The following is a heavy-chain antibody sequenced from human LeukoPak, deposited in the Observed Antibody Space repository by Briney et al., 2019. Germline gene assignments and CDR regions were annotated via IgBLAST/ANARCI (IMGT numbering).Heavy chain of an antibody. V-gene: IGHV1-2*06. Sequence: ASVKVSCKTSGNTFTGYYIHWVRQAPGQGLEWVGRINPNSGDTKYAPKFRGRVTITRDTSISTIYMELSSLRSDDTAVYYCAREYYDSSEFDSWGQGTLVTVSS. J-gene: IGHJ4*02. D-gene: IGHD3-22*01. CDR2: INPNSGDT. CDR3: AREYYDSSEFDS. CDR1: GNTFTGYY.